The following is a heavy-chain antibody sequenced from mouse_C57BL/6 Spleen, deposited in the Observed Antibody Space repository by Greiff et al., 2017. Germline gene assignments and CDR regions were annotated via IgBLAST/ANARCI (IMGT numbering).Heavy chain of an antibody. V-gene: IGHV1-59*01. Sequence: QVQLQQSGAELVRPGTSVKLSCKASGYTFTSYWMHWVKQRPGQGLEWIGVIDPSDSYTNYNQKFKGKATLTVDTSSSTAYMQLSSLTSEDSAVYYCARSNSTYAMDYWGQGTSVTVSS. D-gene: IGHD2-5*01. CDR3: ARSNSTYAMDY. CDR2: IDPSDSYT. CDR1: GYTFTSYW. J-gene: IGHJ4*01.